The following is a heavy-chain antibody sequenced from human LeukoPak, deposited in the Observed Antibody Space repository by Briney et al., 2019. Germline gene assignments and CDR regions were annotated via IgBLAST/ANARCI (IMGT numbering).Heavy chain of an antibody. CDR3: ARLPRVTMVRGVHTSSFDY. CDR1: GGSISSGGYY. D-gene: IGHD3-10*01. CDR2: IYYSGST. V-gene: IGHV4-31*03. J-gene: IGHJ4*02. Sequence: SQTLSLTCTVSGGSISSGGYYWSWIRQHPGKGLEWIGYIYYSGSTNYNPALKSRVTISVDPAKNQFSLKLTSVTAADTAVYYCARLPRVTMVRGVHTSSFDYWGQGTLVTVSS.